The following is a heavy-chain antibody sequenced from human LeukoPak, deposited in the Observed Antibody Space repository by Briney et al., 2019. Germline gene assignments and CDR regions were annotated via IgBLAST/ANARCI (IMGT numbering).Heavy chain of an antibody. D-gene: IGHD3-10*02. J-gene: IGHJ6*04. V-gene: IGHV3-48*03. CDR1: GFTSSSYE. CDR2: ISSSGSTI. CDR3: AELGITMIGGV. Sequence: GGSLRLSCAASGFTSSSYEMNWVHQAPGKGLEWVSYISSSGSTIYYADSVKGRFTISRDNAKNSLHLQMNSLRAEDTAVYYCAELGITMIGGVWGKGTTVTISS.